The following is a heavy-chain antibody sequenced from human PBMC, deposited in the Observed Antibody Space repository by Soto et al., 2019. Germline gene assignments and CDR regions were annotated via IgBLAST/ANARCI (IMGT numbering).Heavy chain of an antibody. CDR2: ISSSGGTT. V-gene: IGHV3-23*01. CDR1: GFTFASYT. J-gene: IGHJ6*02. D-gene: IGHD3-9*01. Sequence: EVQLLESGGGLIQPGGSLRLSCTASGFTFASYTMNWVRQAPGKGLEWVSVISSSGGTTYYADSVKGRFTISRDNSKNTLYPKMNSLRADDTAVYYWATASKAYDILTGSQYGMYGWGQGTTVTVSS. CDR3: ATASKAYDILTGSQYGMYG.